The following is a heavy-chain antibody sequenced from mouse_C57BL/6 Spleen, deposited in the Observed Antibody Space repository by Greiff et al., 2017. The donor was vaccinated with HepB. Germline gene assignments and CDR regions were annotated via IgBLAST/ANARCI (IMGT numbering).Heavy chain of an antibody. CDR1: GYTFTSYG. D-gene: IGHD1-1*01. CDR3: ARSGGSTWYFDV. Sequence: VQLKQSGAELARPGASVKLSCKASGYTFTSYGISWVKQRTGQGLEWIGEIYPRSGNTYYNEKFKGKATLTADKSSSTAYMELRSLTSEDSAVYFCARSGGSTWYFDVWGTGTTVTVSS. CDR2: IYPRSGNT. J-gene: IGHJ1*03. V-gene: IGHV1-81*01.